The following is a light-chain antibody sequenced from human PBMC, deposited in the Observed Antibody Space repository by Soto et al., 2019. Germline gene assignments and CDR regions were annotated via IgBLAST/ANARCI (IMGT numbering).Light chain of an antibody. Sequence: EIVLTQSPGTLSLSPGERATLSCRASHTISSSYLAWYQQKPGQAPRLLIYDASNRATGIPARFSGSGSGTDFTLTISSLEPEDFAVYYCQQRSNWPPDTFGQGTRLEIK. CDR3: QQRSNWPPDT. V-gene: IGKV3D-20*02. J-gene: IGKJ5*01. CDR2: DAS. CDR1: HTISSSY.